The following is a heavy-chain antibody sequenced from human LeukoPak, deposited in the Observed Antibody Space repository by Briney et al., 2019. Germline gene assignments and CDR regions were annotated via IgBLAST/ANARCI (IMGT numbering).Heavy chain of an antibody. CDR3: ARNSAVATSRSWFDP. J-gene: IGHJ5*02. D-gene: IGHD6-19*01. Sequence: PSETLSLTCTVSGGSINNYYWSWIRQPPGKGLEWIGYAYYSGSTTYNPSLESRVTISVDTSKNQFSLKLTAVTAADTAVYYCARNSAVATSRSWFDPWGQGTLVTVSS. V-gene: IGHV4-59*08. CDR2: AYYSGST. CDR1: GGSINNYY.